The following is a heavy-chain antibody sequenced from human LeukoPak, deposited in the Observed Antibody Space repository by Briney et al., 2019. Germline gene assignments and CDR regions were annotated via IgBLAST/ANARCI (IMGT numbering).Heavy chain of an antibody. V-gene: IGHV3-30*18. D-gene: IGHD3-10*02. J-gene: IGHJ4*02. CDR1: GFTVSSNY. CDR2: ISYDGSNK. CDR3: AKSNVRGTWTTPFDY. Sequence: GGSLRLSCAASGFTVSSNYMSWVRQAPGKGLEWVAVISYDGSNKYYADSVKGRFTISRDNSKNTLYLQMNSLRAEDTAVYYCAKSNVRGTWTTPFDYWGQGTLVTVSS.